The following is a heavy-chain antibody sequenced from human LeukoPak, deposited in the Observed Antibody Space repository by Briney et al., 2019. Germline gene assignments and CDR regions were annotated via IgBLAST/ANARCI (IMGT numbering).Heavy chain of an antibody. V-gene: IGHV3-53*01. D-gene: IGHD6-19*01. Sequence: GGSLRLSCVASGFTFGKYCMSWVRQAPGKGLEWVSVIYSGGSTYYADSVKGRFTISRDNSKNTLYLQMNSLRAEDTAVYYCARDRPIGVAVAGLYYYYGMDVWGQGTTVTVSS. CDR2: IYSGGST. CDR3: ARDRPIGVAVAGLYYYYGMDV. CDR1: GFTFGKYC. J-gene: IGHJ6*02.